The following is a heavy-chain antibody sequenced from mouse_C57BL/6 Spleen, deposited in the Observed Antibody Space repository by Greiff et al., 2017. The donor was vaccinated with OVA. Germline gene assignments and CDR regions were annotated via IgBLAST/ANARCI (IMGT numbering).Heavy chain of an antibody. CDR3: TRIYDGPFAY. Sequence: EVKVVESGEGLVKPGGSLKLSCAASGFTFSSYAMSWVRQTPEKRLEWVAYISSGGDYIYYADTVKGRFTISRDNARNTLYLQMSSLKSEDTAMYYCTRIYDGPFAYWGQGTLVTVSA. J-gene: IGHJ3*01. D-gene: IGHD2-3*01. CDR2: ISSGGDYI. CDR1: GFTFSSYA. V-gene: IGHV5-9-1*02.